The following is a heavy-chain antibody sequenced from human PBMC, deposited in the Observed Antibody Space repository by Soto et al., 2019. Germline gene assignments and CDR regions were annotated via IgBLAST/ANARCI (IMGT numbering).Heavy chain of an antibody. Sequence: QVQLVESGGGVVQPGRSLTLSCAASGFSLNSYAMHWVRQAPGKGLEWVAVISYDGSNKFYGDSVKGRFTNSRDNSKNTVYLQMDSLRTEDTAVYYCESDCSSHTCYRQGGMDVWGQGTTVTVSS. D-gene: IGHD2-2*02. V-gene: IGHV3-30-3*01. J-gene: IGHJ6*02. CDR1: GFSLNSYA. CDR2: ISYDGSNK. CDR3: ESDCSSHTCYRQGGMDV.